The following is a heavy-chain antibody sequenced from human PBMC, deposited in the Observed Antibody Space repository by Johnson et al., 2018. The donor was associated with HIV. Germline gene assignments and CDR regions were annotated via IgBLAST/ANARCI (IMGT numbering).Heavy chain of an antibody. CDR2: IRYDGSIE. CDR1: GFTFDPYA. CDR3: AKEAYGGNSPHAFDI. D-gene: IGHD4-23*01. J-gene: IGHJ3*02. Sequence: QVQLVESGGGVVQSGRSLRLSCVASGFTFDPYAMHWVRQAPGKGLEWVAFIRYDGSIEYYVDSVKGRFTISRDNSKNTMFLQMNSLRAEDTAVYYCAKEAYGGNSPHAFDIWGQGTMVTVSS. V-gene: IGHV3-30*02.